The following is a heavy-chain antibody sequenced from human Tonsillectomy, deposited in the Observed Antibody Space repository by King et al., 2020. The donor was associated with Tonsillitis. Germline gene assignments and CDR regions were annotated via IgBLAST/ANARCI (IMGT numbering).Heavy chain of an antibody. V-gene: IGHV6-1*01. J-gene: IGHJ4*02. CDR2: TYYYRSKWYN. CDR1: GDSVSSTSVA. CDR3: ARGRASAFDY. Sequence: VQLQQSGPGLVKPSQTLSLPCAISGDSVSSTSVAWNWIRPSPSSGLEWLGRTYYYRSKWYNDYEVSVKSRITINSDTSKNQFSLHLNSVSPEDTAVYFCARGRASAFDYWGQGTLVTVSS.